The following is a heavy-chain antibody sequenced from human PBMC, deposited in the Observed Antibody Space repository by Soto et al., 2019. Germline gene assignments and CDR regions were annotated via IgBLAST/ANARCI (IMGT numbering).Heavy chain of an antibody. CDR2: ISSNGGST. V-gene: IGHV3-64D*06. D-gene: IGHD1-26*01. CDR3: VKDTPHYYDAFDI. Sequence: SLRLSCSASGFTFSSYAMHWVRQAPGKGLEYVSAISSNGGSTYYADSVKGRFTISRDNSKNTLYLQMSSLRAEDTAVYYCVKDTPHYYDAFDIWGQGTMVTVSS. CDR1: GFTFSSYA. J-gene: IGHJ3*02.